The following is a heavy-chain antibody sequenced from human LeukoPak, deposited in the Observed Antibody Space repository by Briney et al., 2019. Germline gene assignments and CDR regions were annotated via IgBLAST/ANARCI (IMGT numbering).Heavy chain of an antibody. CDR2: ISAYNGNT. V-gene: IGHV1-18*01. Sequence: GASVKVSCKASGYTFTSYGISWVRQAPGQGLEWMGWISAYNGNTNYAQKLQGRATMTTDTSTSTAYMELRSLRSDDTAVYYCARDGYYDSSGYYNSYYYYGMDVWGQGTTVTVSS. CDR1: GYTFTSYG. D-gene: IGHD3-22*01. J-gene: IGHJ6*02. CDR3: ARDGYYDSSGYYNSYYYYGMDV.